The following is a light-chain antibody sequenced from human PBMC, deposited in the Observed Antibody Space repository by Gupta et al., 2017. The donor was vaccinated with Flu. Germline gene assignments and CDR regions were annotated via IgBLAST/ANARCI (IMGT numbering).Light chain of an antibody. CDR2: GAS. V-gene: IGKV3-11*01. CDR1: QSVSRQ. J-gene: IGKJ1*01. CDR3: QQRTNWPWT. Sequence: EIVLTQSPATLSLSPGERATLSCRASQSVSRQLAWYQQKPGQAPRLLIFGASSRATGIPDRFSGRGSGTDLTLTISSLEPEDFAVYYCQQRTNWPWTFGQGTKVEIK.